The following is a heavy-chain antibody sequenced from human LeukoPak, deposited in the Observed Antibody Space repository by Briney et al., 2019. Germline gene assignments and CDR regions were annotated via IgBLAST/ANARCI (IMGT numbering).Heavy chain of an antibody. V-gene: IGHV1-2*02. J-gene: IGHJ4*02. D-gene: IGHD2-15*01. Sequence: ASVKVACKASGYTFTAYYIHWVRRAPGQGLEWMGWINPNSGGTESAQKFQGRVTMTRDTSIRTAYMELSRLRSDDTAVYYCARGATSYGSGGSCYPHFDSWGKGTLVAASS. CDR3: ARGATSYGSGGSCYPHFDS. CDR1: GYTFTAYY. CDR2: INPNSGGT.